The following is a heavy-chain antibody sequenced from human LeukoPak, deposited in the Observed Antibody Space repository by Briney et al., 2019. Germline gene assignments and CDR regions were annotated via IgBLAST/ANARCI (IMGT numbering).Heavy chain of an antibody. J-gene: IGHJ4*02. V-gene: IGHV7-4-1*02. D-gene: IGHD2-8*01. CDR2: INTNTENP. CDR3: ARMGYCTRATCGGAFDF. Sequence: ASVKVSCKASGYTFTSYAMNWVRQAPGQGLEWVGWINTNTENPAYAQGFTGRFVFSLDSSVSTAYLQISSLKAEDTAVYYCARMGYCTRATCGGAFDFWGQGTLVTVSS. CDR1: GYTFTSYA.